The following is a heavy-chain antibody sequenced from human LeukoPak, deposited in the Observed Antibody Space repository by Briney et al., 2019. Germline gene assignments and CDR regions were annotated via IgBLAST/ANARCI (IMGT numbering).Heavy chain of an antibody. CDR3: AKDPLSGYRSSWSTLHFDY. V-gene: IGHV3-30*02. J-gene: IGHJ4*02. Sequence: PGGSLRLSCAASGFTFSSYGMHWVRQAPGKGLEWVAFIRYDGSNKYYGDSVKGRFTISRDNSKNTLYLQMNSLRAEDTAVYYCAKDPLSGYRSSWSTLHFDYWGQGTLVTVSS. CDR2: IRYDGSNK. CDR1: GFTFSSYG. D-gene: IGHD6-13*01.